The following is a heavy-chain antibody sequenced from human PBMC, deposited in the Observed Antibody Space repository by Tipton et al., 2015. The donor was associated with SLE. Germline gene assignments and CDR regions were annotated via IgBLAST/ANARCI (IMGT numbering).Heavy chain of an antibody. CDR1: GGSFSGQY. V-gene: IGHV4-4*07. Sequence: TLSLTCSVSGGSFSGQYWTWIRQPAGKGLEWIGRVFASGSANYNPSFKSRVTIPLETSKNHFSLRLSSVTAADTAVYFCARMGGEWEPIDYWGQGTLVAVSS. D-gene: IGHD1-26*01. CDR2: VFASGSA. CDR3: ARMGGEWEPIDY. J-gene: IGHJ4*02.